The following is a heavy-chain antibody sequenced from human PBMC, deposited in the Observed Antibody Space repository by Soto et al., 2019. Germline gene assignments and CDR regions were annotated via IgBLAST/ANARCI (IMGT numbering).Heavy chain of an antibody. V-gene: IGHV3-7*01. CDR3: VREDWHRFDS. J-gene: IGHJ4*02. CDR2: ISGGASDK. D-gene: IGHD2-21*01. Sequence: EVQLVESGGRLVQPGGSLRLSCAASGFMFSAYWMSWVRQDPGKGLEWVATISGGASDKFYVDSVKGRYTISRDDSKNTLYRQMNSLRDEDTGVYYCVREDWHRFDSWGQGTLVTVSS. CDR1: GFMFSAYW.